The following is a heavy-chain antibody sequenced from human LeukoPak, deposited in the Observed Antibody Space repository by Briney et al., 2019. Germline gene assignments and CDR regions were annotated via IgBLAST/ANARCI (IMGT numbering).Heavy chain of an antibody. CDR1: GDSVSSNTAA. CDR3: ARGTMCTTVALFEF. D-gene: IGHD3-10*02. Sequence: SQTLSLTCVISGDSVSSNTAAWNWIRQSPSRGLQWLGRTYYRSRWYDDYAMSVQSRLTITSDTSKNQFSLELASVTPEDTAVYYCARGTMCTTVALFEFWGQGTLVTVSS. J-gene: IGHJ4*01. CDR2: TYYRSRWYD. V-gene: IGHV6-1*01.